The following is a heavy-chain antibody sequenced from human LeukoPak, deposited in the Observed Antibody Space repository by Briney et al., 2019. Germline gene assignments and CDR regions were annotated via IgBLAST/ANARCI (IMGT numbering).Heavy chain of an antibody. D-gene: IGHD2-2*01. V-gene: IGHV1-69*05. CDR1: GGTFSSYA. CDR2: IIPIFGTA. CDR3: ASTGYCSSTSCYADYYYYYMDV. J-gene: IGHJ6*03. Sequence: SVKVSCKASGGTFSSYAISWVRQAPGQGLEWKGGIIPIFGTANYAQKFQGRVTITTDESTSTAYMELSSLRSEDTAVYYCASTGYCSSTSCYADYYYYYMDVWGKGTTVTVSS.